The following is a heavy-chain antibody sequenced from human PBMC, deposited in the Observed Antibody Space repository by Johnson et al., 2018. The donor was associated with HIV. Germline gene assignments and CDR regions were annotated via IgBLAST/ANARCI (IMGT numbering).Heavy chain of an antibody. CDR1: GFTFSSYA. V-gene: IGHV3-64*01. CDR2: ISSNGGST. D-gene: IGHD2-21*02. J-gene: IGHJ3*02. CDR3: ARGTVCGGDCYSRAFDI. Sequence: VQLVESGGGLVKPGGSLRLSCEASGFTFSSYAMHWVRQAPGKGLEYVSAISSNGGSTYYANSVKGRFTISRDNSKNTLYLQMGSLRAEDMAVYYCARGTVCGGDCYSRAFDIWGQGTMVTVSS.